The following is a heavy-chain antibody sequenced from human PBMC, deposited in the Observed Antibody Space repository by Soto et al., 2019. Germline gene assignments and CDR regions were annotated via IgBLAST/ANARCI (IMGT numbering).Heavy chain of an antibody. CDR2: IYYSGRT. V-gene: IGHV4-31*03. CDR1: GGSISSGGYF. CDR3: ARFAKEENPKVGSWYYFDY. Sequence: TLSLTCTVSGGSISSGGYFWSWVRQHPGKGLEWIGNIYYSGRTYYNPSLKSRGTISVDTSKNQFSLKLSSVTAADTAVYYCARFAKEENPKVGSWYYFDYWGQGTRVTVSS. J-gene: IGHJ4*02. D-gene: IGHD6-13*01.